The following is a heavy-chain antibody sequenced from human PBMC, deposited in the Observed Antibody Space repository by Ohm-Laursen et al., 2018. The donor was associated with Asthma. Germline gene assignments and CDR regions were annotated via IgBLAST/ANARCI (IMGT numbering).Heavy chain of an antibody. CDR3: AREGPIAVAGTPFDY. Sequence: GASVKVSCKGSGYTFTRFDIHWVRQVPGQGLEWMGGIIPIFGTANYAQKFQGRVTITADESTSTAYMELSSLRSEDTAVYYCAREGPIAVAGTPFDYWGQGTLVTVSS. D-gene: IGHD6-19*01. CDR2: IIPIFGTA. V-gene: IGHV1-69*13. J-gene: IGHJ4*02. CDR1: GYTFTRFD.